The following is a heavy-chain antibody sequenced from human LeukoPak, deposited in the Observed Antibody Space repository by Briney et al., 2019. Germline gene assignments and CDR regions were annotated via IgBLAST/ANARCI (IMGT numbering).Heavy chain of an antibody. D-gene: IGHD2-21*02. CDR2: ISSSSSYI. CDR1: GFTFSSYS. J-gene: IGHJ4*02. CDR3: ARAGGDRAFDY. V-gene: IGHV3-21*01. Sequence: GGSLRLSCAASGFTFSSYSMNWVRQAPGKGLEWVLSISSSSSYIYYADSVKGRFTISRDNAKNSLYLQMNSLRAEDTAVYYCARAGGDRAFDYWGQGTLVTVSS.